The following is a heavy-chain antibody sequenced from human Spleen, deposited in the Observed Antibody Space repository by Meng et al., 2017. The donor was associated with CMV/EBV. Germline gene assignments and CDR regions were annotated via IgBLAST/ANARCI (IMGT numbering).Heavy chain of an antibody. D-gene: IGHD2-2*01. CDR2: ISGSGGST. CDR3: AKDGGYCSSTSCYFNY. CDR1: FTFSSYA. V-gene: IGHV3-23*01. Sequence: FTFSSYAMSWVRQAPGKGLEWVSAISGSGGSTYYADSVKGRFTISRDNSKNTLYLQMNSLRAEDTAVYYCAKDGGYCSSTSCYFNYWGQGTLVTVSS. J-gene: IGHJ4*02.